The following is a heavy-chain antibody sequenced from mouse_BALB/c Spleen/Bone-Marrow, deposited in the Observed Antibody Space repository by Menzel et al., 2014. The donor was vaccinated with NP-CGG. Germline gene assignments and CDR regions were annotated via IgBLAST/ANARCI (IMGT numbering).Heavy chain of an antibody. V-gene: IGHV7-3*02. Sequence: EVKLVESGGGLVQPGGSLRLSCATSGFTFTDYYMSWVRQPPGKALEWLGFIRNKANGYTTEYNASVKGRFTISRDNSQSILYLQMNPLRAEDSATYYCAREIINDYHWYFDVWGAGTTVTVSS. D-gene: IGHD2-4*01. CDR3: AREIINDYHWYFDV. CDR1: GFTFTDYY. CDR2: IRNKANGYTT. J-gene: IGHJ1*01.